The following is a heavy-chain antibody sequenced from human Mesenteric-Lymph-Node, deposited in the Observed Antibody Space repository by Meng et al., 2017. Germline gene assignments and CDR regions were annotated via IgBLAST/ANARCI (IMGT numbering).Heavy chain of an antibody. J-gene: IGHJ4*02. D-gene: IGHD6-19*01. CDR3: ARTVAGTSVFDY. Sequence: SCAISGDSVSSNTAAWNWIRQSPSGGLEWLGRTYYRSKWSNDYAVSVKSRITINPDTSKNQFSLQLNSVTPEDTAVYYCARTVAGTSVFDYWGQGTLVTVSS. V-gene: IGHV6-1*01. CDR1: GDSVSSNTAA. CDR2: TYYRSKWSN.